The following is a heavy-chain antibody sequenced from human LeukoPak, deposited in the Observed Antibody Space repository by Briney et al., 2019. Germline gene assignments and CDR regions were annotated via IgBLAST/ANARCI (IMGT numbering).Heavy chain of an antibody. J-gene: IGHJ4*02. CDR2: ISGSGGST. CDR3: AKSLLLWFGEPLDY. V-gene: IGHV3-23*01. CDR1: GFTFSSYA. D-gene: IGHD3-10*01. Sequence: GESLRLSCSASGFTFSSYAMSWVRQAPGKGLEWVSAISGSGGSTYYADSVKGRFTISRDNSKNTLYLQMNSLRAEDTAVYYCAKSLLLWFGEPLDYWGQGTLVTVSS.